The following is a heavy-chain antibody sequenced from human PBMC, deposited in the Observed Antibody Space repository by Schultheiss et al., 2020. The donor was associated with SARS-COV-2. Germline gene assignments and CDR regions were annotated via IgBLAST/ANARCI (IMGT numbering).Heavy chain of an antibody. J-gene: IGHJ4*02. Sequence: GGSLRLSCKGSGYSFTSYWIGWVRQMPGKGLEWMGIIYPIDSDTRYSPSFQGQVTISADKSITTAYLQWSSLKASDTAIYYCASGYSLSGWYYLDYWGQGTLVTVSS. CDR2: IYPIDSDT. D-gene: IGHD6-19*01. V-gene: IGHV5-51*01. CDR1: GYSFTSYW. CDR3: ASGYSLSGWYYLDY.